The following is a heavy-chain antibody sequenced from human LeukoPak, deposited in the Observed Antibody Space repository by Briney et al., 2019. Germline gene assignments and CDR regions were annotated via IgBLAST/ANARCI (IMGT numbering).Heavy chain of an antibody. CDR2: IWYDGSNK. CDR3: AREEVRRLIYYYYYYGMDV. CDR1: GFTFSSYG. V-gene: IGHV3-33*01. D-gene: IGHD2-21*01. J-gene: IGHJ6*02. Sequence: GRSLRLSCAASGFTFSSYGMHWVRQAPGKGLEWVAVIWYDGSNKYYADSVKGRFTISRDNSKNTLYLQMNSLRAEGTAVYYCAREEVRRLIYYYYYYGMDVWGQGTTVTVSS.